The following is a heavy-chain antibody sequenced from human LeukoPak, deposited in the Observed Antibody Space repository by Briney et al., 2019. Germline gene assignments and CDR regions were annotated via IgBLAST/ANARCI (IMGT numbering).Heavy chain of an antibody. V-gene: IGHV1-2*02. CDR1: GYTFTNSG. D-gene: IGHD3-3*01. Sequence: ASVKVSCKASGYTFTNSGVSWVRQAPGQGLEWMGWINPNSGGTNYAQKFQGRVTMTRDTSISTAYMELSRLRSDDTAVYYCARDFFEATAGVDYWGQGTLVTVSS. CDR3: ARDFFEATAGVDY. J-gene: IGHJ4*02. CDR2: INPNSGGT.